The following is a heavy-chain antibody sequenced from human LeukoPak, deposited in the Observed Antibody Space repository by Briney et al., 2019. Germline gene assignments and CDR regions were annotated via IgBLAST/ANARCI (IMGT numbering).Heavy chain of an antibody. CDR1: GGSISSSSFY. V-gene: IGHV4-39*01. CDR3: ATHPRANSGYDLSDF. CDR2: FYYGEST. D-gene: IGHD5-12*01. J-gene: IGHJ4*02. Sequence: ASETLSLTCTVAGGSISSSSFYWRWFRQPPGKGLEWVDSFYYGESTNYNPSLTSRVTISVDTSKNQFSLRLSSVTAADTAMYYCATHPRANSGYDLSDFWGQGTLVTVSS.